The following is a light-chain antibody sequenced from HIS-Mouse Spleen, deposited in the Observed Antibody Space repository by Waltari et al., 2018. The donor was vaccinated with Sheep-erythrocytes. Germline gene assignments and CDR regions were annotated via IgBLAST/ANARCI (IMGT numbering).Light chain of an antibody. J-gene: IGLJ1*01. CDR3: CSYAGSYNHV. CDR1: SSEVGGYNY. Sequence: QSALTQPPSASGSPGQSVTISCPGTSSEVGGYNYVPWYQQHPGKAPKLMIYDVSKRPSGVPDRFSGSKSGNTASLTISGLQAEDEADYYCCSYAGSYNHVFATGTKVTVL. CDR2: DVS. V-gene: IGLV2-8*01.